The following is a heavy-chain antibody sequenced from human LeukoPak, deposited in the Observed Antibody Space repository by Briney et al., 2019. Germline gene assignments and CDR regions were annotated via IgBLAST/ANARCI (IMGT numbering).Heavy chain of an antibody. V-gene: IGHV1-69*05. Sequence: SVKVSCKASGGTFSSYAISWVRQAPGQGLEWMGRIIPIFGTANYAQKFQGRVTITTDESTSTAYMELSSLRSEDTAVYYCATQPQNYYDSSGYYCYYFDYWGQGTLVTVSS. J-gene: IGHJ4*02. CDR2: IIPIFGTA. CDR1: GGTFSSYA. D-gene: IGHD3-22*01. CDR3: ATQPQNYYDSSGYYCYYFDY.